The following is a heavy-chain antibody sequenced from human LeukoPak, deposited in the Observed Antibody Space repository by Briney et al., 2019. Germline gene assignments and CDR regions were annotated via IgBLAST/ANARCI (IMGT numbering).Heavy chain of an antibody. CDR3: ARDEYYDFWSGWANWFDP. J-gene: IGHJ5*02. D-gene: IGHD3-3*01. Sequence: GASVKVSCKASGYTFTSYGISWVRQAPGQGLEWMGWISAYNGNTNYAQKLQGRVTMTTDTSTSTAYMELRSLRSDDTAVYYCARDEYYDFWSGWANWFDPWGQGTLVTVSS. CDR1: GYTFTSYG. V-gene: IGHV1-18*01. CDR2: ISAYNGNT.